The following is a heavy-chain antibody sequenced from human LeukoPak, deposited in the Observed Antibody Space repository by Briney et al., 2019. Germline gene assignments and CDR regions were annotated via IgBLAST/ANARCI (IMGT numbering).Heavy chain of an antibody. CDR3: ARDGEYSGSYYVDY. CDR2: IIPIFGTA. J-gene: IGHJ4*02. CDR1: GGTFSSYA. Sequence: ASVKVSCKASGGTFSSYAISWVRQATGQGLEWMGSIIPIFGTANYAQKFQGRVTITTDESTSTAYMELSSLRSEDTAVYYCARDGEYSGSYYVDYWGQGTLVTVSS. V-gene: IGHV1-69*05. D-gene: IGHD1-26*01.